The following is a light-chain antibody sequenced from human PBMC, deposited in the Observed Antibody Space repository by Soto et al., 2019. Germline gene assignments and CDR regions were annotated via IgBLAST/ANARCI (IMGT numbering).Light chain of an antibody. J-gene: IGKJ1*01. CDR3: QQPYSTPPT. CDR2: AAS. Sequence: DIQMTQSPSSLSASVGDRVTITCRASQSISTYLNWYQQKAGLAPKLLIYAASSLQSGVPSRFSDSGSGTDFTLTISSLQPDDFTTYYCQQPYSTPPTFGHGTQVEIK. V-gene: IGKV1-39*01. CDR1: QSISTY.